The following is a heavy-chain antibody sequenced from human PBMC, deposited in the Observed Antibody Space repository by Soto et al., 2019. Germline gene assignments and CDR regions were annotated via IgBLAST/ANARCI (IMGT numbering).Heavy chain of an antibody. Sequence: EVQLVESGGGLVQPGGSLRLSCAVSGFTFSGYSFNWVRQAPGRGLEWVSFIGSTGSVTHYADSVMGRFTIYRDNAKNALYLQMDSLRTEDDGVYRCARPRPTSGPAYGLDIWGQGTVVTVSS. CDR2: IGSTGSVT. V-gene: IGHV3-48*04. CDR3: ARPRPTSGPAYGLDI. J-gene: IGHJ3*02. D-gene: IGHD4-17*01. CDR1: GFTFSGYS.